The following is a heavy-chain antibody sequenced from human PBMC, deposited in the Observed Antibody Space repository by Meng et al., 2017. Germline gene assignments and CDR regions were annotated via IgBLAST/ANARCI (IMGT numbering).Heavy chain of an antibody. CDR3: ARGLSTTYWYFDL. CDR2: IWYDGSNK. J-gene: IGHJ2*01. V-gene: IGHV3-33*01. Sequence: GERGGLGGCVVQAGGSLRLSCPASGFTFSGYGMHWVRQAPGKGLEWVAVIWYDGSNKYYADSVKGRFTISRDNSKNTLYLQMNSLRAEDTAVYYCARGLSTTYWYFDLWGRGTLVTVSS. D-gene: IGHD2/OR15-2a*01. CDR1: GFTFSGYG.